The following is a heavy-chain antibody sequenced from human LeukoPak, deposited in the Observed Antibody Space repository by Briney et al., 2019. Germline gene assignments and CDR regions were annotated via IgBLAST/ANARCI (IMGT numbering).Heavy chain of an antibody. J-gene: IGHJ4*02. CDR3: ARADYDSSGYSDY. CDR2: ISSSSSYI. Sequence: GGSLRLSCAASGFTFSSYSMNWVRQAPGKGLEWVSSISSSSSYIYYADSVKGRFTISRDNARNSLYLQMNSLRAEDTAVYYCARADYDSSGYSDYWGQGTLVTVSS. D-gene: IGHD3-22*01. V-gene: IGHV3-21*01. CDR1: GFTFSSYS.